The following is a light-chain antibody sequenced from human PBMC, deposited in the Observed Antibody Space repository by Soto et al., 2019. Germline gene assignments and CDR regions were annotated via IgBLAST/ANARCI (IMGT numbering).Light chain of an antibody. CDR1: SSNIGADYD. CDR2: GNF. J-gene: IGLJ2*01. CDR3: QSYDMYLSGSVI. V-gene: IGLV1-40*01. Sequence: QSALTQPPSVSGAPGQRVTISCSGSSSNIGADYDVHWYQHLPGTSPKLLIFGNFNRPSGVPDRFSGSKSGTSASLAITGLQAEDEGVYYCQSYDMYLSGSVIFGGGTQLTVL.